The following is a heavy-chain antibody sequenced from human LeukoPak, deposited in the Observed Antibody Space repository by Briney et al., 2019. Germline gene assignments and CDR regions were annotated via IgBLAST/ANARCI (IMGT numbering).Heavy chain of an antibody. V-gene: IGHV3-21*01. Sequence: PGGSLRLSCAASGFTFSSYSMNWARQAPGKGLEWVSSISSSSYIYYADSVKGRFTISRDNAKNSLYLQMNSLRAEDTAVYYCAREYGDSYYYYYYMDVWGKGTTVTISS. CDR1: GFTFSSYS. CDR2: ISSSSYI. J-gene: IGHJ6*03. CDR3: AREYGDSYYYYYYMDV. D-gene: IGHD4-17*01.